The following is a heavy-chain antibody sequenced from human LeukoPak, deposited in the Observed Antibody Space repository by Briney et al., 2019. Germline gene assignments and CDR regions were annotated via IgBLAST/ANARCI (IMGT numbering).Heavy chain of an antibody. CDR1: GGTFSSYA. D-gene: IGHD2-2*01. CDR2: IIPIFGTA. Sequence: SVKVSCKASGGTFSSYAISWVRQAPGQGLEWMGGIIPIFGTANYAQKFQGRVTITTDESTSTAYMELSSLRSEDTAVYYCARGEVVPAAYLDYWGQGTLVTVSS. CDR3: ARGEVVPAAYLDY. J-gene: IGHJ4*02. V-gene: IGHV1-69*05.